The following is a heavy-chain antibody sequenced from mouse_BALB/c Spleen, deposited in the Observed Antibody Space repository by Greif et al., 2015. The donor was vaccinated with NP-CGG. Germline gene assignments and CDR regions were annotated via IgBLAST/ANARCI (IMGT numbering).Heavy chain of an antibody. Sequence: VQLQESGAELARPGASVKMSCKASGYAFTSYTMHWVKQRPGQGLEWIGYINPSSGYTNYNQKFKDKATLTADKSSSTAYMQLSSLTSEDSAVYYCARQLGLRNAMDYWGQGTSVTVSS. D-gene: IGHD3-1*01. CDR2: INPSSGYT. J-gene: IGHJ4*01. CDR3: ARQLGLRNAMDY. CDR1: GYAFTSYT. V-gene: IGHV1-4*01.